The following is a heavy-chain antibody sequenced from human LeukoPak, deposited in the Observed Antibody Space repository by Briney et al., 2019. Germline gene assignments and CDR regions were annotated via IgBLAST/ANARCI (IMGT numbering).Heavy chain of an antibody. J-gene: IGHJ4*02. CDR2: ISAYNGNT. D-gene: IGHD7-27*01. CDR3: ARGPQLGHSVYYFDY. CDR1: GYTFTSYG. V-gene: IGHV1-18*01. Sequence: ASVKVSCKASGYTFTSYGISWVRQAPGQGLEWMGWISAYNGNTNYAQKLQGRVTMTTDTSTSTAYMELRSLRSDDTAVYYCARGPQLGHSVYYFDYWGQGTLVTVSS.